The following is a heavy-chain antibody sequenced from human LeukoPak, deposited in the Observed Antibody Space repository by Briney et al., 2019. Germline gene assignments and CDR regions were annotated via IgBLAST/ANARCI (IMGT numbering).Heavy chain of an antibody. D-gene: IGHD3-3*02. CDR3: AGPHFNWFDP. CDR2: ISSSGSTI. J-gene: IGHJ5*02. CDR1: GFTFSDYY. Sequence: PGRSLRLSCAASGFTFSDYYMSWIRQAPGKGLEWVSYISSSGSTIYYADSVKGRFAISRDNAKNSLYLQMNSLRAEDTAVYYCAGPHFNWFDPWGQGTLVTVSS. V-gene: IGHV3-11*04.